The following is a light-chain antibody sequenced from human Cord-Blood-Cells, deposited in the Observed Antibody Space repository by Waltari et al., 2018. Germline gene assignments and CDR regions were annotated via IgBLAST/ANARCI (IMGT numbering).Light chain of an antibody. J-gene: IGKJ2*01. CDR3: HQYNSNPYT. CDR2: DAS. V-gene: IGKV1-5*01. Sequence: DIQMTQSPSTLSASVGDRVTITCRASQSISSWLDWYQQKPGKAPKLLIYDASSLERGVPSQFSGRGSGTQFTLTISSLHTHELVPHYSHQYNSNPYTFGQGTKLEIK. CDR1: QSISSW.